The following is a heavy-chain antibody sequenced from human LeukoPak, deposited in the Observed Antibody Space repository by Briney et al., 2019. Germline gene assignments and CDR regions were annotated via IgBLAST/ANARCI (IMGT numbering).Heavy chain of an antibody. CDR2: INAGNGNT. D-gene: IGHD3-10*01. J-gene: IGHJ4*02. V-gene: IGHV1-3*03. Sequence: ASVKVSCKASGYTFTSYGISWVRQAPGQGLEWMGWINAGNGNTKYSQEFQGRVTITRDTSASTAYMELSSLRSEDMAVYYCARGHYYGSGSYRALDYWGQGTLVTVSS. CDR1: GYTFTSYG. CDR3: ARGHYYGSGSYRALDY.